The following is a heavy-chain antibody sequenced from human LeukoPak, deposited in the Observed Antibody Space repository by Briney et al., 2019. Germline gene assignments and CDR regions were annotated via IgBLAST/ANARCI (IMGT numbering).Heavy chain of an antibody. CDR3: AKTTIGYSSGRYPGWPVDY. Sequence: GGALRLSCAASGFTFSSYAISWVRQAPGKGLEWVSAFSGCGSSTYYAESVKGRFTISRDNSKNTVYLQMNSLRAEDTAVYYCAKTTIGYSSGRYPGWPVDYWGQGTLVTVSS. CDR2: FSGCGSST. V-gene: IGHV3-23*01. J-gene: IGHJ4*02. CDR1: GFTFSSYA. D-gene: IGHD6-19*01.